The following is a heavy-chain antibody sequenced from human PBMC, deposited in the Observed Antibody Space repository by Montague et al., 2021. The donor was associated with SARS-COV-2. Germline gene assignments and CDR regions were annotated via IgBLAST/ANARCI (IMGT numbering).Heavy chain of an antibody. CDR1: GFSLSTNG. CDR2: ISGSGGNT. V-gene: IGHV3-23*01. CDR3: ASLGYCSGGRCYSGDY. J-gene: IGHJ4*02. D-gene: IGHD2-15*01. Sequence: LTLTCTFSGFSLSTNGMCVSWIRQPPGKGLEWVSGISGSGGNTYYADSVKGRFTISRDNSKNTLYLQMNSLRAEDTAVYYCASLGYCSGGRCYSGDYWGQGTLVTVSS.